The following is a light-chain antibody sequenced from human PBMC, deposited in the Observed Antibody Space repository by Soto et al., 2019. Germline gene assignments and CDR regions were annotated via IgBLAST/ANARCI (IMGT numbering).Light chain of an antibody. V-gene: IGKV1-5*01. Sequence: DIQMTQSPSTLSASVGDRVTITCRASQSINTWLAWYQQKQGKAPKLLIYDASNLESGVPSRFSGSGSGTEFTLTITSLQPDDSATYYCQQYNSYLFGQGTRLEMK. CDR3: QQYNSYL. CDR2: DAS. J-gene: IGKJ5*01. CDR1: QSINTW.